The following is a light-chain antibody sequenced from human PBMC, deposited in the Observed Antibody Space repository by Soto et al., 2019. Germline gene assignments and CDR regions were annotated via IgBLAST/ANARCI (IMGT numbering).Light chain of an antibody. V-gene: IGLV2-11*01. CDR3: CSYAGSYTLV. Sequence: QSALTQPRSVSGSPGQSVTISCAGTSSDVGAYNWVSWYQQHPGKVPKLIIYDVTRRPSGVPDRFSGSKSGNTATLTIAGLQADDEADYYCCSYAGSYTLVFGGGTKLTVL. CDR2: DVT. CDR1: SSDVGAYNW. J-gene: IGLJ3*02.